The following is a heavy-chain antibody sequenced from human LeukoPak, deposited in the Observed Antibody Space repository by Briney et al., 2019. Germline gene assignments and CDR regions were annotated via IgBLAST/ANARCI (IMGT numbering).Heavy chain of an antibody. CDR2: ISAYNGNT. J-gene: IGHJ5*02. CDR3: ARDIVVVPAAINWFDP. CDR1: GYTFTSYG. Sequence: ASVKVSCKASGYTFTSYGISWVRQAPGQGLEWMGWISAYNGNTNYAQKLQGRVTMTTDTSTSTAYMELRSLRSDDTAVYYCARDIVVVPAAINWFDPWGQGTPVTVSS. D-gene: IGHD2-2*02. V-gene: IGHV1-18*01.